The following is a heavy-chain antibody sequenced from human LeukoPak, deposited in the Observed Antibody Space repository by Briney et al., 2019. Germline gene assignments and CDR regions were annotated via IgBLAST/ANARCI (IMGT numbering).Heavy chain of an antibody. J-gene: IGHJ3*02. Sequence: PGGSLTLSCAGSGFTFYDYAMEWVRQAPGKDLKWFSLISGDGGSTYYADSVKVRFTISRDNSKNSLYLQMNSLRTEDTALYYCEKLPAYDSSGYSDAFDIWGQGTMVTVSS. CDR2: ISGDGGST. CDR3: EKLPAYDSSGYSDAFDI. V-gene: IGHV3-43*02. CDR1: GFTFYDYA. D-gene: IGHD3-22*01.